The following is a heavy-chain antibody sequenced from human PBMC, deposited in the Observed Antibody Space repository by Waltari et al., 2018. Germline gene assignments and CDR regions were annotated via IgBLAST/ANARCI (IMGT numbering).Heavy chain of an antibody. V-gene: IGHV4-38-2*01. CDR3: ASTGYSSSWSNYYYMDV. J-gene: IGHJ6*03. CDR2: IYHSGST. D-gene: IGHD6-13*01. CDR1: GYSISSGYY. Sequence: QVQLQESGPGLVKPSETLSLTCAVSGYSISSGYYWGWLRQPPGKGLEWIGSIYHSGSTYYNPSLKSRVTISVDTSKNQFSLKLSSVTAADTAVYYCASTGYSSSWSNYYYMDVWGKGTTVTVSS.